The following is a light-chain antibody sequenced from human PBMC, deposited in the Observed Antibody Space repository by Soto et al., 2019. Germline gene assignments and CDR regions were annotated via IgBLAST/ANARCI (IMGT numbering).Light chain of an antibody. J-gene: IGKJ4*01. CDR3: QQTNSFPLT. Sequence: DIQMTQSPSSVSASVGDRVTITCRASQDISSWFGWYQLKPGKAPKLLIYAASSLQSGVPSRFSGSGSGTDLTLTISSLQPEDFATYFCQQTNSFPLTFGGGTKVEIK. CDR2: AAS. V-gene: IGKV1-12*01. CDR1: QDISSW.